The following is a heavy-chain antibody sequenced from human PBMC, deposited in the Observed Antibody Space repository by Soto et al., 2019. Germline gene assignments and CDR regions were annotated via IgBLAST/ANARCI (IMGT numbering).Heavy chain of an antibody. J-gene: IGHJ4*02. V-gene: IGHV2-5*02. CDR1: GFSLSTSGVG. CDR2: IYWDDDK. D-gene: IGHD2-15*01. CDR3: AHSKCQLYCSGGSCYGKYYFDY. Sequence: SGPTLVNPTQTLTLTCTFSGFSLSTSGVGVGWIRQPPGKALEWLALIYWDDDKRYSPSLKSRLTITKDTSKNQVVLTMTNMDPVDTATYYCAHSKCQLYCSGGSCYGKYYFDYWGQGTLVTVSS.